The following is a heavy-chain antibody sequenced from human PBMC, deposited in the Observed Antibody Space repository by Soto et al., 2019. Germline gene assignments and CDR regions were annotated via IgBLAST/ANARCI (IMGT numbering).Heavy chain of an antibody. J-gene: IGHJ5*02. D-gene: IGHD5-12*01. CDR2: ISTSSGDT. CDR1: GYTFSSYD. CDR3: ARHGYTSIRSWFDP. Sequence: GASVKVSCNASGYTFSSYDITWVRQAPGQGLEWMGWISTSSGDTNYAQKLQGRVTLTTDTSTNTAYMELRSLRSDDTAVYYCARHGYTSIRSWFDPWGKGTRLTASS. V-gene: IGHV1-18*01.